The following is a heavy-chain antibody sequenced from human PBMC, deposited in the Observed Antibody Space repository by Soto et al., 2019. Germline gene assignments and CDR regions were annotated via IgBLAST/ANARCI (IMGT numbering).Heavy chain of an antibody. CDR2: ISNDGSST. J-gene: IGHJ1*01. Sequence: EVQLVESGGGLVQTGGSLRLSCVASGFTFSSYWMHWVRQAPGKGLVWVSSISNDGSSTSYAAPVKGRFTISRDNAKNTLYLQMNSLRSEDTAVYYCARLPNKIPQIWGQGTLVIVSP. CDR3: ARLPNKIPQI. V-gene: IGHV3-74*01. CDR1: GFTFSSYW.